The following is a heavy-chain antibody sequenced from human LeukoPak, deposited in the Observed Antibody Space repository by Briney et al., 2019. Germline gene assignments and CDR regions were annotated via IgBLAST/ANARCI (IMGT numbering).Heavy chain of an antibody. CDR1: GGSISSYY. J-gene: IGHJ4*02. Sequence: SETLSLTCTVSGGSISSYYWSWIRQPPGKGLEWIGYIYYSGSTNYNPSLKSRVTISVGTSKNQFSLKLSSVTAADTAVYYCARHSNGDYGGYFDYWGQGTLVTVSS. V-gene: IGHV4-59*08. D-gene: IGHD4-17*01. CDR2: IYYSGST. CDR3: ARHSNGDYGGYFDY.